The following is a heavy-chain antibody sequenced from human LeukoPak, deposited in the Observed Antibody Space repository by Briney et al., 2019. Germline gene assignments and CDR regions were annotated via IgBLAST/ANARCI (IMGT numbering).Heavy chain of an antibody. V-gene: IGHV3-21*01. CDR1: GLTFSDYS. D-gene: IGHD4-11*01. Sequence: GGSLRLSCVASGLTFSDYSINWVRRAPGKGLEWVSSINPTSTSIYYADAVRGRFTISRDNAKSSLYLQMDSLRAEDTAVYYCAKDAQRGFDYSNSLEYWGQGTLVTVSS. J-gene: IGHJ4*02. CDR3: AKDAQRGFDYSNSLEY. CDR2: INPTSTSI.